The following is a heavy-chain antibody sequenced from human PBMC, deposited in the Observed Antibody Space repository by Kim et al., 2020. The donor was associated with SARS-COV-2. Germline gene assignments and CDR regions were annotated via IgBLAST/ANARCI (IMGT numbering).Heavy chain of an antibody. Sequence: SGPTLVEPTQPLSLTCTLSGFSIMTSTMAVGWIRQPPGEALEWLALIYWDDDKGYNPSLKSRLTITKDTSKNQVILTMDDVDAMDTATYYCARHRYDDSWCGWFDVWGQGSLVTVSS. J-gene: IGHJ5*02. D-gene: IGHD4-4*01. CDR2: IYWDDDK. CDR3: ARHRYDDSWCGWFDV. CDR1: GFSIMTSTMA. V-gene: IGHV2-5*02.